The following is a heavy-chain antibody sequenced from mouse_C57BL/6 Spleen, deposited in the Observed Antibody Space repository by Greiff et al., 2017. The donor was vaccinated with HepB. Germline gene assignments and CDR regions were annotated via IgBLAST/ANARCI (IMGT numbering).Heavy chain of an antibody. CDR1: GYTFTDYY. CDR2: INPNNGGT. V-gene: IGHV1-26*01. CDR3: ARMSTTVVATPFDY. Sequence: VQLQQSGPELVKPGASVKISCKASGYTFTDYYMNWVKQSHGKSLEWIGDINPNNGGTSYNQKFKGKATLTVDKSSSTAYMELRSLTSEDSAVYYCARMSTTVVATPFDYWGQGTTLTVSS. J-gene: IGHJ2*01. D-gene: IGHD1-1*01.